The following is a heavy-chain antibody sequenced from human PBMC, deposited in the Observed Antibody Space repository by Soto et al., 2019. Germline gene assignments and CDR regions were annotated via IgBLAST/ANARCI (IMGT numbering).Heavy chain of an antibody. J-gene: IGHJ4*02. CDR3: ARNRPFDY. Sequence: QLQLQESGPGLVKPSETLSLTCTVSGGSISSSSYYWGWIRQPPGKGLEWMGSISYSGSTYYNPSLKSRVPISVDTSKNHFSLKLSSVNAADAAVYYCARNRPFDYWGQGTLVTVSS. CDR1: GGSISSSSYY. CDR2: ISYSGST. V-gene: IGHV4-39*01.